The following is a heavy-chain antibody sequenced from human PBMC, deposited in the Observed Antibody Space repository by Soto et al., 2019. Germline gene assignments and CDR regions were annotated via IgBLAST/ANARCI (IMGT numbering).Heavy chain of an antibody. CDR2: INPSGGST. CDR1: TSYY. CDR3: ACITMVRGGHYGMDV. Sequence: TSYYMHWVRQAPGQGLEWMGIINPSGGSTSYAQKFQGRVTMTRDTSTSTVYMELSSLRSEDTAVYYCACITMVRGGHYGMDVWGQGTTVTVSS. J-gene: IGHJ6*02. D-gene: IGHD3-10*01. V-gene: IGHV1-46*01.